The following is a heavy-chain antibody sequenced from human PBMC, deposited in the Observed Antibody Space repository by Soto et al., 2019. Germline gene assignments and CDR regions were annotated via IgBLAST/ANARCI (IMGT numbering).Heavy chain of an antibody. J-gene: IGHJ6*02. D-gene: IGHD5-12*01. CDR3: AKDRSGGYDLVFFYYGMDV. Sequence: GGALRLSCAASGFTFSSYAMSWVRQAPGKGLEWVSAISGSGGSTYYADSVKGRFTISRDNSKNTLYLQMNSLRAEDTAVYYCAKDRSGGYDLVFFYYGMDVWGQGTTVTVSS. V-gene: IGHV3-23*01. CDR2: ISGSGGST. CDR1: GFTFSSYA.